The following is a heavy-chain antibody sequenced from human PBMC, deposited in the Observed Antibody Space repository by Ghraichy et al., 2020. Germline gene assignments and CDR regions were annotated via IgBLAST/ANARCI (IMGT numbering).Heavy chain of an antibody. Sequence: ASVKVSCKASGYTFTSYGISWVRQAPGQGLEWMGWISAYNGNTNYAQKLQGRVTMTTDTSTSTAYMELRSLRSDDTAVYYCALPTRDSSSWYSAAFDIWGQGTMVTVSS. CDR2: ISAYNGNT. CDR3: ALPTRDSSSWYSAAFDI. V-gene: IGHV1-18*01. CDR1: GYTFTSYG. J-gene: IGHJ3*02. D-gene: IGHD6-13*01.